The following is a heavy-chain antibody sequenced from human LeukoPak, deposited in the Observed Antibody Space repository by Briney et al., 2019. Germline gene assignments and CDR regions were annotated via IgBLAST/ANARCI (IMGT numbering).Heavy chain of an antibody. Sequence: GGSLRLSCEASGFLVSSKYMSWVRQAPGKGLEWVSVIYSGGSTYYADSVKGRFTISRDNSKNTVYLQMNSLRAEDTAVYYCVRVDDYGDYPCYFVPGGQGTLVTVSS. CDR3: VRVDDYGDYPCYFVP. CDR2: IYSGGST. J-gene: IGHJ5*02. V-gene: IGHV3-66*01. D-gene: IGHD4-17*01. CDR1: GFLVSSKY.